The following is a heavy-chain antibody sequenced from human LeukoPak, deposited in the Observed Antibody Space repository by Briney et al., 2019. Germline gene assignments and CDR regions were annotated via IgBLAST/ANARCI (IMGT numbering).Heavy chain of an antibody. V-gene: IGHV3-48*01. Sequence: PGGSLRLSCAASGFTFSSYSMNWVRQAPGKGLEWVSYISSSSMTIYYAVSLKVRFIRSRDNSKNTLYLQMNSLRAEDTAVYYCARTPPEGRGVTLVLCYGMDVWGQGTTVTVSS. J-gene: IGHJ6*02. CDR1: GFTFSSYS. CDR2: ISSSSMTI. D-gene: IGHD4/OR15-4a*01. CDR3: ARTPPEGRGVTLVLCYGMDV.